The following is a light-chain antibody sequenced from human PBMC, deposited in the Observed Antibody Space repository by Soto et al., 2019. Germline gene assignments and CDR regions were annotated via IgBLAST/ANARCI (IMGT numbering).Light chain of an antibody. V-gene: IGLV1-44*01. CDR2: GND. CDR1: NSNIGGNA. J-gene: IGLJ2*01. CDR3: AAWDDRLNAPV. Sequence: QSVLTQPPSASGTPGQRVTISCSGSNSNIGGNAVNWYQQLPGTAPKLLIHGNDQRPSGVPDRLSGSKSGTSASLAISGLQSEDEADYYCAAWDDRLNAPVFGGGTKLTVL.